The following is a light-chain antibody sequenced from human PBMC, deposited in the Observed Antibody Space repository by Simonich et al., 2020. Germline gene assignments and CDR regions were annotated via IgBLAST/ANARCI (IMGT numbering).Light chain of an antibody. Sequence: DIVMTQSPDSLAVSLGERATINCKSNQSVLYSSNNKNYLAWYQQKPGQPPKLLIYCAATRESGFPDRFSGSGSGTDFTLTISSLQAEDVAVYYCQQYYSTPYTFGQGTKLEIK. V-gene: IGKV4-1*01. J-gene: IGKJ2*01. CDR3: QQYYSTPYT. CDR2: CAA. CDR1: QSVLYSSNNKNY.